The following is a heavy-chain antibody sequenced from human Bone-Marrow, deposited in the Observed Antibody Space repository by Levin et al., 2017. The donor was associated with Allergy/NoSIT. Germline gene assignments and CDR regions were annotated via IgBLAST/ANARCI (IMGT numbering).Heavy chain of an antibody. CDR2: IGTAGDT. CDR1: GFTFSTYD. Sequence: GGSLRLSCAASGFTFSTYDMHWVRQAPGKGLEWVSAIGTAGDTYYPGSVKGRFTVSRENAKNSLYLQMNSLRAGDTAVYYCARWGRGHMVRGIIQYHYYYYYMDVWGKGTTVTVSS. D-gene: IGHD3-10*01. V-gene: IGHV3-13*04. CDR3: ARWGRGHMVRGIIQYHYYYYYMDV. J-gene: IGHJ6*03.